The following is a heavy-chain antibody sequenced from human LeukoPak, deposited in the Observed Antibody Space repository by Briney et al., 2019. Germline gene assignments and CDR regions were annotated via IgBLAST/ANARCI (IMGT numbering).Heavy chain of an antibody. CDR3: ARETRYYYGSGSYYNFDC. J-gene: IGHJ4*02. CDR2: IYYSGST. Sequence: SETLSLTYTVSGGSISSYYWSWIRQPPGKGLEWIGYIYYSGSTNYNPSLKSRVTISVDTSKNQFSLKLSSVTAADTAVYYCARETRYYYGSGSYYNFDCWGQGTLVTVSS. D-gene: IGHD3-10*01. V-gene: IGHV4-59*01. CDR1: GGSISSYY.